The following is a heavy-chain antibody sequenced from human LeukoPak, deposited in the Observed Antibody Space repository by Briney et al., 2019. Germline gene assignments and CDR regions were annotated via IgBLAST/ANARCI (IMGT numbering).Heavy chain of an antibody. V-gene: IGHV1-24*01. CDR3: ATTDYSNPRPGY. D-gene: IGHD4-11*01. Sequence: ASVKVSCKVSGYTLTELSMHWVRQAPGKGLEWMGGFDPEDGETIYAQKFQGRVTMTEDTSTDTAYMELSSLRSEDTAVYYCATTDYSNPRPGYWGQGTLVTVSS. J-gene: IGHJ4*02. CDR1: GYTLTELS. CDR2: FDPEDGET.